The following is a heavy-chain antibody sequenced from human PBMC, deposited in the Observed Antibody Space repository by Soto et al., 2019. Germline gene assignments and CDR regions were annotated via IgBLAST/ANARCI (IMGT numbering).Heavy chain of an antibody. V-gene: IGHV1-18*01. CDR1: GYTFTNYG. D-gene: IGHD2-8*01. CDR2: ISVSNGNT. CDR3: ARGGYCTICSGDEDIYGGIYV. Sequence: KRVLASVKVSCKASGYTFTNYGLSWVRQAPGQGLEWMGSISVSNGNTHSPRQFYGRIPXTTDTYKSTDYMELRSLRSDDTAVYYCARGGYCTICSGDEDIYGGIYVRSKGTMVT. J-gene: IGHJ6*03.